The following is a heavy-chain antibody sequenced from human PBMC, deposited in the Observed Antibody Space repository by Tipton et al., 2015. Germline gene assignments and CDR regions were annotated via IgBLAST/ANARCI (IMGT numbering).Heavy chain of an antibody. D-gene: IGHD6-6*01. J-gene: IGHJ3*02. CDR3: ARDRRHSSSSQAFDI. V-gene: IGHV4-61*01. CDR2: IYYSGST. Sequence: TLSLTCTVSGGSISSRYHYWGWIRQPPGKGLEWIGYIYYSGSTNYNPSLKSRVTMSVEMSKNQFSLKLSSVTAADTAVYYCARDRRHSSSSQAFDIWGQGTMVTVSS. CDR1: GGSISSRYHY.